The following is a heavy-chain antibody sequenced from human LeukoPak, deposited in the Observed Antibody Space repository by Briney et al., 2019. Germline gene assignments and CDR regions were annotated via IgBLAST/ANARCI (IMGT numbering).Heavy chain of an antibody. Sequence: ASVKVSCKASGYTFTSYDINWVRQATGQGLEWMGWMNPNSDNTGYAQKFQGRVTMTRNTSISTAYMELSSLRSEDTAVYYCARGGVLVGATVDAFDIWGQGTMVTVSS. CDR3: ARGGVLVGATVDAFDI. CDR1: GYTFTSYD. CDR2: MNPNSDNT. D-gene: IGHD1-26*01. J-gene: IGHJ3*02. V-gene: IGHV1-8*02.